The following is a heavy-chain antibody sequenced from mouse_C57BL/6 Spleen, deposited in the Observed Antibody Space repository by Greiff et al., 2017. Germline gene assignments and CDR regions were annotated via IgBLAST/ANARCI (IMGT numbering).Heavy chain of an antibody. D-gene: IGHD3-2*02. V-gene: IGHV1-74*01. CDR3: AICSSGYSYYFDY. J-gene: IGHJ2*01. CDR1: GYTFTSYW. Sequence: QVQLQQPGAELVKPGASVKVSCKASGYTFTSYWMHWVKQRPGQGLEWIGRIYPSDSDTNYNQKFKGKATLTADKSSSTAYMQLSSLTSEVSAVYYCAICSSGYSYYFDYWGQGTTLTVTS. CDR2: IYPSDSDT.